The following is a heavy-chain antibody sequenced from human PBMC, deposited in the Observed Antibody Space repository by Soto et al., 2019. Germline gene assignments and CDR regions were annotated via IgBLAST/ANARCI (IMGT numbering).Heavy chain of an antibody. CDR3: ARDLWRYCSSTSCYSLFRPYYYYGMDV. J-gene: IGHJ6*02. CDR1: GGTFSSYA. V-gene: IGHV1-69*01. Sequence: QVQLVQSGAEVKKPGSSVKVSCKASGGTFSSYAISWVRQAPGQGLEWMGGIIPIFGTANYAQKFQGRVTITADESTSTAYMELSSLRSEDTAVYYCARDLWRYCSSTSCYSLFRPYYYYGMDVWGQGTTVTVSS. CDR2: IIPIFGTA. D-gene: IGHD2-2*01.